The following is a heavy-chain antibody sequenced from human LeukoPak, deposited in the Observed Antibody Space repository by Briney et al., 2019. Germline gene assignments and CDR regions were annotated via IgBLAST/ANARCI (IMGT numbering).Heavy chain of an antibody. CDR2: MNPNSGNT. J-gene: IGHJ3*02. Sequence: RASVKVSCKASGYTFTSYDINWVRQATGQGLEWMGRMNPNSGNTGYAQKFQGRVTMTRNTSISTAYMELSSLRSEDTAVYYCARAQAAAGLDAFDIWGQGTMVTVSS. CDR1: GYTFTSYD. V-gene: IGHV1-8*02. CDR3: ARAQAAAGLDAFDI. D-gene: IGHD6-13*01.